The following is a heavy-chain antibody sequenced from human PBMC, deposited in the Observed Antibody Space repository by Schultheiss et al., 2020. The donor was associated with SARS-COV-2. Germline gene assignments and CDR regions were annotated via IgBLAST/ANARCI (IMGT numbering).Heavy chain of an antibody. J-gene: IGHJ6*02. D-gene: IGHD6-13*01. CDR2: IYHSGST. CDR3: ARDRRDSSSWYGYYYYYGMDV. V-gene: IGHV4-38-2*02. Sequence: SETLSLTCAVSGYSISSGYYWGWIRQPPGKGLEWIGSIYHSGSTYYNPSLKSRVTISVDTSKNQFSLKLSSVTAADTAVYYCARDRRDSSSWYGYYYYYGMDVWGQGTTVTVSS. CDR1: GYSISSGYY.